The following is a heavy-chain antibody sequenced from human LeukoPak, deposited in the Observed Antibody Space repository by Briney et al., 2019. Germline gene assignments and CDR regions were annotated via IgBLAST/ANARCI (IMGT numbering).Heavy chain of an antibody. J-gene: IGHJ4*02. CDR1: GFSFSTSGVG. D-gene: IGHD1/OR15-1a*01. V-gene: IGHV2-5*01. Sequence: SGPTPVNPLETLSPTGIFTGFSFSTSGVGVGWIRQPPGKALEWLALIYWNDDKRYSPSLKSRLTITKDTSKNQVVLTMTNMDPVDISSYYRARGWGTGTFPWGQSPLGGQGTLVTVSS. CDR3: ARGWGTGTFPWGQSPL. CDR2: IYWNDDK.